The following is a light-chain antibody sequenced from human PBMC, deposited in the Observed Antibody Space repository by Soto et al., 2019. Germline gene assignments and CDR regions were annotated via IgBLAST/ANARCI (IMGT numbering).Light chain of an antibody. CDR1: QSINTW. CDR3: QQYNSHSSYT. CDR2: KAS. J-gene: IGKJ2*01. Sequence: DIQMTQSPSTLSASVGDRVTIICRASQSINTWLAWYQQKPGKAPKLLIYKASSLGSGVPSRFSGSGSGTEFSLTISSLQHDDFAIYYCQQYNSHSSYTFGQGTKLEIK. V-gene: IGKV1-5*03.